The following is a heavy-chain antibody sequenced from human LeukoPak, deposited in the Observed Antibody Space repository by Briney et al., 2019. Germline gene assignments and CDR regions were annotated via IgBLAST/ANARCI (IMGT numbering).Heavy chain of an antibody. CDR3: ARNDYGGLQGSFDI. CDR1: GFSFSSYW. J-gene: IGHJ3*02. D-gene: IGHD4-23*01. Sequence: GGSLRLSCAASGFSFSSYWMSWVRQAPGKGLEWVANIKQDGSEKYYVDSVKGRFSISRDNAKKPLYLQMNSLRAEDTAVYYCARNDYGGLQGSFDIWGQGTMVTVSS. CDR2: IKQDGSEK. V-gene: IGHV3-7*03.